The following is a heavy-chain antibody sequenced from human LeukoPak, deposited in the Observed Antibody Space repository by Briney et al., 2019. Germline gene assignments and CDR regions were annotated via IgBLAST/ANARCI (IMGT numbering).Heavy chain of an antibody. J-gene: IGHJ6*03. CDR1: GFTFSSYA. CDR3: ARVGDGYGYYYHYMDV. Sequence: GGSLRLSCAASGFTFSSYAMHWVRQAPGKGLEYVSAISSNGGSTYYANSVKGRFTISRDNSKNTLYLQMGSLRAEDMAVYYCARVGDGYGYYYHYMDVWGKGTTVTISS. V-gene: IGHV3-64*01. D-gene: IGHD5-24*01. CDR2: ISSNGGST.